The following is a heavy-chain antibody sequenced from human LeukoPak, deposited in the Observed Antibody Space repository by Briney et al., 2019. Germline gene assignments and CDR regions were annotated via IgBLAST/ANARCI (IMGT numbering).Heavy chain of an antibody. CDR2: IYYSGNT. Sequence: SETLSLTCTVSGGSISSYYWNWIRQPPGKGLEWIGYIYYSGNTNYNPSPKSRVTISVDTSKNQFSLKLSSVTAADTAMYYCARDLGSGYDFVYWGQGTLVTVSS. CDR1: GGSISSYY. V-gene: IGHV4-59*01. CDR3: ARDLGSGYDFVY. D-gene: IGHD5-12*01. J-gene: IGHJ4*02.